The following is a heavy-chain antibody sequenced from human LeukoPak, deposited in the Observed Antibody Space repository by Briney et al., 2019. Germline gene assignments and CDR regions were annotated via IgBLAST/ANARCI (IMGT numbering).Heavy chain of an antibody. CDR3: ARHRSGWLQSSFDY. D-gene: IGHD5-24*01. V-gene: IGHV4-39*01. CDR2: IYYSGSS. Sequence: SETLSLTCSVSGGSISSSSPYWGWIRQPPGKGLEWIGSIYYSGSSFDNPALKSRVTISVDTSKNQFSLKLSSVTAADTAVYYCARHRSGWLQSSFDYWGQGTLVTVSS. J-gene: IGHJ4*02. CDR1: GGSISSSSPY.